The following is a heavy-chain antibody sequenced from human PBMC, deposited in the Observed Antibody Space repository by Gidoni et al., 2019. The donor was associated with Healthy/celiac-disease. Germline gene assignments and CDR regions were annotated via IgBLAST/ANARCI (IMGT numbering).Heavy chain of an antibody. CDR2: IWYDGSNK. J-gene: IGHJ4*02. D-gene: IGHD3-3*01. CDR3: ARDGVIGVFDY. Sequence: QVQLVESGGGVVQPGRSLRLSCAASGFTFSSYGMHWVRPAPGKGLEWVAVIWYDGSNKYYADSVKGRFTIARDNSKNTLYLQMNSLRAEDTAVYYCARDGVIGVFDYWGQGTLVTVSS. CDR1: GFTFSSYG. V-gene: IGHV3-33*01.